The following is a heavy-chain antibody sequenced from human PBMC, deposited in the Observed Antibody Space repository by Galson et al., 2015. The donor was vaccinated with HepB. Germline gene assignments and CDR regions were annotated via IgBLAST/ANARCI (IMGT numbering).Heavy chain of an antibody. CDR2: IGIGISSI. CDR1: GFTFSSYS. Sequence: SLRLSCAASGFTFSSYSMNWVRQAPGKGLEWVSYIGIGISSIYYADSVKGRFTISRDNAKNSLYLQMNSLRAEDTAVYYCARDRAGGLRDYWGQGTLVTVSS. V-gene: IGHV3-48*01. J-gene: IGHJ4*02. D-gene: IGHD3-10*01. CDR3: ARDRAGGLRDY.